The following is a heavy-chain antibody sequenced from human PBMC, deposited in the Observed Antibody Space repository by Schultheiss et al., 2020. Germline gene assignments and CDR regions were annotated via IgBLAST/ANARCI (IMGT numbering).Heavy chain of an antibody. J-gene: IGHJ5*02. CDR2: ISGSGGST. CDR1: GFTFSSYA. CDR3: ARDGNSQDLGWFDP. D-gene: IGHD4-23*01. Sequence: GGSLRLSCAASGFTFSSYAMSWVRQAPGKGLEWVSAISGSGGSTYYADSVKGRFTISRDNSKNTLYLQMNSLRAEDTAVYYCARDGNSQDLGWFDPWGQGTLVTVSS. V-gene: IGHV3-23*01.